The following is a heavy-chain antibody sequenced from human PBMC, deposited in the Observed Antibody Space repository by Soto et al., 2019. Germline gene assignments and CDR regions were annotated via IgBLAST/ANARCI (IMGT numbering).Heavy chain of an antibody. V-gene: IGHV3-48*03. J-gene: IGHJ6*02. D-gene: IGHD2-21*02. Sequence: GGSLRLSCAASGFIFSSYEMYWVRQAPGKGLEWVSYISRSGTTIYYAYSVKGRFTISRDNAKNSLSLQMNSLRAEDTAVYYCAREETAWPLAYGLDVWGQGTTVTVSS. CDR3: AREETAWPLAYGLDV. CDR2: ISRSGTTI. CDR1: GFIFSSYE.